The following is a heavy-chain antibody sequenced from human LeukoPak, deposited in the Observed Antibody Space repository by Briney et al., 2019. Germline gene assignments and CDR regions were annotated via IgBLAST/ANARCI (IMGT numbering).Heavy chain of an antibody. D-gene: IGHD3-3*01. CDR1: GFTFSSYS. V-gene: IGHV3-48*01. CDR3: ATFRFLGN. J-gene: IGHJ3*01. Sequence: GGSLRLSCAASGFTFSSYSMNWVRQAPGKGLEWVSYISSSSSTIYYADSVKGRFTISRDNAKNSLYLQMNSLRVEGTAVYYCATFRFLGNWGQGTMVTVSP. CDR2: ISSSSSTI.